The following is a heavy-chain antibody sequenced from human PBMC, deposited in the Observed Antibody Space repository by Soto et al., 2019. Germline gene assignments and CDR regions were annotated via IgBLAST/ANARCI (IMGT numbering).Heavy chain of an antibody. J-gene: IGHJ6*02. CDR1: GGSINAFF. Sequence: QVQLQESGPGLVKPSETLSLTCTVSGGSINAFFWSWVRQPPGKGLESIGYIFYSGSTNYNPSLKSRVTISLDTSKTQFSLNLTSVTAADTAVYYCATQTGLYYYGMDVWGQGTTVAVPS. CDR2: IFYSGST. CDR3: ATQTGLYYYGMDV. V-gene: IGHV4-59*01.